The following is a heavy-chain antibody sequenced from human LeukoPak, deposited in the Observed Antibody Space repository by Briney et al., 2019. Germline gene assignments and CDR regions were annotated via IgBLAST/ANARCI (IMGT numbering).Heavy chain of an antibody. V-gene: IGHV3-48*03. J-gene: IGHJ4*02. CDR1: GFTFSSYE. D-gene: IGHD5-18*01. CDR2: ISSSGSTI. Sequence: GGPLRLSCAASGFTFSSYEMNWVRQAPGKGLEWVSYISSSGSTIYYADSVKGRFTVSRDNAKNSLYLQMNSLRAEDTAVYYCARRGAGYGNPIDYWGQGTLVTVSS. CDR3: ARRGAGYGNPIDY.